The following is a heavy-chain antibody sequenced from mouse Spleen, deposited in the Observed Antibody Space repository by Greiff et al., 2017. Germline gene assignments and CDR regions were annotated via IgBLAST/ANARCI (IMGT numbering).Heavy chain of an antibody. CDR2: IDPSDSDT. J-gene: IGHJ2*01. Sequence: QVQLQQPGAELVMPGASVKLSCKASGYTFTSYWMHWVKQRPGQGLEWIGEIDPSDSDTNYNQKFKGKATLTVDKSSSTAYMQLSSLTSEESSVYYCASLISTVAEYSFDYWGQGTTLTVSS. CDR3: ASLISTVAEYSFDY. V-gene: IGHV1-69*01. CDR1: GYTFTSYW. D-gene: IGHD1-1*01.